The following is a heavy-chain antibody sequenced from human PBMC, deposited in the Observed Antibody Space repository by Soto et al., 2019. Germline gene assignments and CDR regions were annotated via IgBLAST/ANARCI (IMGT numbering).Heavy chain of an antibody. Sequence: QVQLVQSGAEVKKPGASVKVSCKASGYTFTSYGISWVRQAPGQRLEWLGWISAYNDHTNYAQKLQDRVTMTTDTSTSTAYMELRSLRFDDTAVYFCARAYEFWSGYSNFDYWGQGPLVTVSS. D-gene: IGHD3-3*01. J-gene: IGHJ4*02. CDR1: GYTFTSYG. V-gene: IGHV1-18*01. CDR3: ARAYEFWSGYSNFDY. CDR2: ISAYNDHT.